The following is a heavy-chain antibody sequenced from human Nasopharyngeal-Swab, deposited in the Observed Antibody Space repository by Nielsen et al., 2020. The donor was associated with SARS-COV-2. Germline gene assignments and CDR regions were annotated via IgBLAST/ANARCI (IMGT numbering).Heavy chain of an antibody. D-gene: IGHD3-10*01. CDR2: IIPIFGTA. V-gene: IGHV1-69*13. Sequence: SVNVSCKASGGTFISYAISWVRQAPGQGLEWMGGIIPIFGTANYAQKFQGRVTITADESTSTAYMELSSLRSEDTAVYYCSRDLSPGYYYYHMDVWGKGTTVTVSS. J-gene: IGHJ6*03. CDR1: GGTFISYA. CDR3: SRDLSPGYYYYHMDV.